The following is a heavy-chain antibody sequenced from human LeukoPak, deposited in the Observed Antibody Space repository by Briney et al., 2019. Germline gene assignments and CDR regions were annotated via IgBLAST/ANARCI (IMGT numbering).Heavy chain of an antibody. D-gene: IGHD2-2*01. CDR2: IYYSGST. Sequence: SETLSLTCTVSGGSISSSSYYWGWIRQPPGKGLEWIGSIYYSGSTYYNPSLKSRVTISVDTSKNQFSLKLSSVTAADTAVYYCARTLYCSSTSCYWATFDYWGQGTLVTVSS. CDR3: ARTLYCSSTSCYWATFDY. J-gene: IGHJ4*02. V-gene: IGHV4-39*01. CDR1: GGSISSSSYY.